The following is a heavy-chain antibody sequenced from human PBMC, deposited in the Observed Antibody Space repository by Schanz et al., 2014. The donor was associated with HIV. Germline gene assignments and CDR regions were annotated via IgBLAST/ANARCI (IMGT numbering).Heavy chain of an antibody. Sequence: QVQLVESGGGVVQPGRSLRLSCAASGFTFSGYGMYWVRQAPGKGLEWVAVIWYDGSNKYYADSVKGRFTISRENFKNTLYLQMNSLRAEDTAVYYCARSPDWAGTDAFDIWGQGTMVTVSS. D-gene: IGHD6-19*01. CDR2: IWYDGSNK. V-gene: IGHV3-33*01. CDR1: GFTFSGYG. CDR3: ARSPDWAGTDAFDI. J-gene: IGHJ3*02.